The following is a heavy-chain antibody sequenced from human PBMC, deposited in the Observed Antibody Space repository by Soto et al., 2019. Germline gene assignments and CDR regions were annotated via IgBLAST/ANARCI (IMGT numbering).Heavy chain of an antibody. CDR2: IYDTGST. D-gene: IGHD3-10*01. V-gene: IGHV4-59*12. CDR1: GGSISSYY. Sequence: PSETLSLTCTVSGGSISSYYWSWIRQPPGKGLEWIGYIYDTGSTNYNPSLKSRVTISVDTSKNQFSLRLTSVTAADTAVYYCAGGGDTVVRGGMNWFDPWGQGTLVTVSS. J-gene: IGHJ5*02. CDR3: AGGGDTVVRGGMNWFDP.